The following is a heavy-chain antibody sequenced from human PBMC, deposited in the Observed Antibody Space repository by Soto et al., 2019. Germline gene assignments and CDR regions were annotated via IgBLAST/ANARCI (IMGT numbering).Heavy chain of an antibody. D-gene: IGHD4-17*01. J-gene: IGHJ3*02. CDR2: INWNGGST. CDR3: ARDYGDYVAFDI. CDR1: GFTFDDYG. Sequence: GGSLRLSCAASGFTFDDYGMSWVRQAPGKGLEWVSGINWNGGSTGYADSVKGRFTISRDNAKNSLYLQMNSLRAEDTALYHCARDYGDYVAFDIWGQGTMVNVS. V-gene: IGHV3-20*01.